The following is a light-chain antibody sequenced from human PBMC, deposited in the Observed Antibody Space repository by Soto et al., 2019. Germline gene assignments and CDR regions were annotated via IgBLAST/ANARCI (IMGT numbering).Light chain of an antibody. V-gene: IGKV1-16*01. J-gene: IGKJ1*01. CDR2: AAS. CDR1: HGISTY. CDR3: QQYNSYPWT. Sequence: DIKMTQSPSSLSASVGDRVTITCRASHGISTYLNWYQQKPGKAPKVLIYAASSLQSGVPSRFSGSGSETDFTLTISSLQPEDFATYYCQQYNSYPWTFGQGTKVDIK.